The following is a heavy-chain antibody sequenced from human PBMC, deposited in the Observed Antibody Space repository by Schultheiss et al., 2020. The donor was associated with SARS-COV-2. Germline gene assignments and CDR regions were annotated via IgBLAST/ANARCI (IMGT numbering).Heavy chain of an antibody. J-gene: IGHJ4*02. V-gene: IGHV6-1*01. CDR2: TYYRSKWYN. CDR3: ARGGSRFDY. D-gene: IGHD6-13*01. Sequence: SQTLSLTCDISGDSISSNSVAWNWIRQSPSRGLEWLGRTYYRSKWYNDYAASVKSRIIINPDTSENQFSLHLNSVTPEDTAVYYCARGGSRFDYWGQGTLVTVSS. CDR1: GDSISSNSVA.